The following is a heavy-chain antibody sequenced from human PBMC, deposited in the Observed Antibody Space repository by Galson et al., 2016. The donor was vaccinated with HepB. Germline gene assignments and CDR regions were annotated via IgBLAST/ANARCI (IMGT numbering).Heavy chain of an antibody. V-gene: IGHV1-3*01. J-gene: IGHJ4*02. CDR2: INAGDGIA. D-gene: IGHD6-13*01. CDR3: AIKIAAVGAFDS. CDR1: GYSFTSYV. Sequence: SVKVSCKASGYSFTSYVMHWVRQAPGQRPEWMGWINAGDGIARYSQRFQGRVTITRDTSASTASMELSSLRSEDTAVYYCAIKIAAVGAFDSWGQGALVTVSS.